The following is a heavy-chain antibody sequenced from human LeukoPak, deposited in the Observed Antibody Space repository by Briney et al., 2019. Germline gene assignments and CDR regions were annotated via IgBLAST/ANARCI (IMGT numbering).Heavy chain of an antibody. Sequence: PGGSLRLSCAASGFTVSSNYMSWVRQAPGKGLEWVSVIYSGGSTYYADSVKGRFTTSRDNSKNTLYLQMNSLRAEDTAVYYCARIGVVQLWLYFDYWGQGTLVTVSS. V-gene: IGHV3-53*01. CDR3: ARIGVVQLWLYFDY. D-gene: IGHD5-18*01. CDR2: IYSGGST. J-gene: IGHJ4*02. CDR1: GFTVSSNY.